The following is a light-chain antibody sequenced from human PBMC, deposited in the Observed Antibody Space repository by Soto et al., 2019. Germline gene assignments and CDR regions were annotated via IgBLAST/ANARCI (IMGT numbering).Light chain of an antibody. V-gene: IGKV1-5*01. CDR3: QQYTKTNNPWM. Sequence: IQMTQSPSSLSASVGDRVTITCRSSQSISSWLAWYQQKPGKAPKLLVYDASTLQSGVATRFSGSGSGTEFTLIISGLQPEDSATYYCQQYTKTNNPWMFGQGTKVDIK. CDR1: QSISSW. J-gene: IGKJ1*01. CDR2: DAS.